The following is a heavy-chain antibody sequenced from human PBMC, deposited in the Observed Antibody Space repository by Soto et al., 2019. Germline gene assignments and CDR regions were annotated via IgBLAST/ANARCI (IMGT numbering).Heavy chain of an antibody. CDR3: TRDASRDSSARGWFDP. J-gene: IGHJ5*02. Sequence: PGGSLRLSCAASGFTFRSFTMNWVRQAPGKGLEWVSTISSNSAYIYYTDALRGRFTISRDNAKNSPHLQMNSLRAEDTAVYYCTRDASRDSSARGWFDPWGPGTLVTVYS. CDR2: ISSNSAYI. D-gene: IGHD6-13*01. V-gene: IGHV3-21*01. CDR1: GFTFRSFT.